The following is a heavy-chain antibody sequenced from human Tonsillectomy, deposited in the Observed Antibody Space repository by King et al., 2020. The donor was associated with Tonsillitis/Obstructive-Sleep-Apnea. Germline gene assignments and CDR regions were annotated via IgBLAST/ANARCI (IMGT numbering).Heavy chain of an antibody. J-gene: IGHJ3*02. D-gene: IGHD3-3*01. CDR1: GYTFTSYY. Sequence: VQLVESGAEVKKPGASVKVSCKASGYTFTSYYMHWVRQAPGQGLEWMGIINPRGGSTSYAQKFQGRVTMTRDTSTSTVYMELSSLRSEDTAVYYCARMGHDFWSGYTQAFDIWGQGTMVTVSS. CDR3: ARMGHDFWSGYTQAFDI. V-gene: IGHV1-46*01. CDR2: INPRGGST.